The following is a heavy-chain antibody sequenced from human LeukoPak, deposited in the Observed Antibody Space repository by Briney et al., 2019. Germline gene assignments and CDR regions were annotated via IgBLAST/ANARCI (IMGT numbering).Heavy chain of an antibody. Sequence: GGSLRLSCAASGFTFSSYAMHWVRQAPGKGLEWVAVISYDGSNKYYADSVKGRFTIPRDNSKNTLYLQMNSLRAEDTAVYYCASASVEYGSGYYETGENVDYWGQGTLVTVSS. CDR1: GFTFSSYA. CDR3: ASASVEYGSGYYETGENVDY. CDR2: ISYDGSNK. D-gene: IGHD3-22*01. J-gene: IGHJ4*02. V-gene: IGHV3-30*04.